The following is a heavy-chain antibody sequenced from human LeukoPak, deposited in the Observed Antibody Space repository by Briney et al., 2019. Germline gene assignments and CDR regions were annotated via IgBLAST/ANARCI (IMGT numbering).Heavy chain of an antibody. CDR2: ISRSGSPI. V-gene: IGHV3-48*03. CDR1: GFTFSTYE. CDR3: VRDGIRVGTTTFGY. D-gene: IGHD1-26*01. J-gene: IGHJ4*02. Sequence: GGSLRLSCAASGFTFSTYEMNWVRQAPGKGLEWVSFISRSGSPIYYADSVEGRFTISRDNAKNSLYLQMNSLRAEDTAVYYCVRDGIRVGTTTFGYWGQGTLVTVSS.